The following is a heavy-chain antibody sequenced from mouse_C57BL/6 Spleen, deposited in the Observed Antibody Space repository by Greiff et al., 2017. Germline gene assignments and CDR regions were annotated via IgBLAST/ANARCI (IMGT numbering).Heavy chain of an antibody. V-gene: IGHV3-6*01. Sequence: EVKLEESGPGLVKPSQSLSLTCSVTGYSITSGYYWNWIRQFPGNKLEWMGYISYDGSNNYNPSLKNRISITRDTSKNQFFLKLNSVTTEDTATYYCARDHDDALRGYAMDYWGQGTSVTVSS. CDR1: GYSITSGYY. CDR3: ARDHDDALRGYAMDY. J-gene: IGHJ4*01. D-gene: IGHD1-1*01. CDR2: ISYDGSN.